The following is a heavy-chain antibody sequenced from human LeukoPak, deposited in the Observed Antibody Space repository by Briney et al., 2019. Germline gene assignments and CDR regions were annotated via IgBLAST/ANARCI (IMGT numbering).Heavy chain of an antibody. V-gene: IGHV3-21*01. J-gene: IGHJ1*01. CDR1: GFAFSDYS. D-gene: IGHD1-1*01. CDR2: ISRSSRHV. CDR3: GRDLMGSGSTTAYLHH. Sequence: GGSLRLSCAASGFAFSDYSMSWVRQAPGKGLEWVSSISRSSRHVYYAGSVKGRFTISRDNAKNSLYLQMNSLRAEDMAVYFCGRDLMGSGSTTAYLHHWGQGTLVTVSS.